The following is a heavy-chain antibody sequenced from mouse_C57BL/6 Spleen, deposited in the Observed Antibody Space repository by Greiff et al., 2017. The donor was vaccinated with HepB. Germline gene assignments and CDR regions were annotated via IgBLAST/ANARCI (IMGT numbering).Heavy chain of an antibody. CDR2: INPNNGGT. V-gene: IGHV1-18*01. D-gene: IGHD2-4*01. CDR3: ARWGYDYDGGSWFAY. J-gene: IGHJ3*01. Sequence: VQLKESGPELVKPGASVKIPCKASGYTFTDYNMDWVKQSHGKSLEWIGDINPNNGGTIYNQKFKGKATLTVDKSSSTAYMELRSLTSEDTAVYYCARWGYDYDGGSWFAYWGQGTLVTVSA. CDR1: GYTFTDYN.